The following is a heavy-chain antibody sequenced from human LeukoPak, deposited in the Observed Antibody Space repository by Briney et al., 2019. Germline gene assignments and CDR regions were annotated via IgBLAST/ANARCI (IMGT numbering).Heavy chain of an antibody. CDR3: ARTTEGGYTYDYFYYYYMDV. Sequence: SETLSLTCAVYGGSFSGYYWSWIRQPPGKGLEWIGEINHSGSTNYNPSLKSRVTISVDTSKNQFSLKLSSVTAADTAVYYCARTTEGGYTYDYFYYYYMDVWGKGTTVTVSS. CDR2: INHSGST. D-gene: IGHD5-18*01. J-gene: IGHJ6*03. CDR1: GGSFSGYY. V-gene: IGHV4-34*01.